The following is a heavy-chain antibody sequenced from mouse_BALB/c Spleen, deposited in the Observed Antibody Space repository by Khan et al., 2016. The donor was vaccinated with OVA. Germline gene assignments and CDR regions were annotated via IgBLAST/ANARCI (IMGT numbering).Heavy chain of an antibody. V-gene: IGHV3-2*02. Sequence: VQLKESGPGLVKPSQSPSLTCTVTGYSITSNYAWNWIRQFPGNKLEWMGYISYSDSTSYNPSLKSRISITRDTSQNQFFLQLNSVTTEDTATYYCARGNYYGYYFDYWGQGTTLTVSS. D-gene: IGHD1-1*01. CDR1: GYSITSNYA. J-gene: IGHJ2*01. CDR3: ARGNYYGYYFDY. CDR2: ISYSDST.